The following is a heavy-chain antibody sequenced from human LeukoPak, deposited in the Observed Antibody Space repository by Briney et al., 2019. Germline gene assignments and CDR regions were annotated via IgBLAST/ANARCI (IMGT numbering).Heavy chain of an antibody. V-gene: IGHV4-34*01. D-gene: IGHD4-17*01. CDR3: ARGNTVTTTVDY. Sequence: PSETLSLTCAVYGGSFSGYYWSWIRQPPGKGLEWIGEINHSGSTNYNPSLKSRVTISVDTSKNQFSLKLSSVTAADTAVYYCARGNTVTTTVDYWGQGTLVTASS. CDR2: INHSGST. CDR1: GGSFSGYY. J-gene: IGHJ4*02.